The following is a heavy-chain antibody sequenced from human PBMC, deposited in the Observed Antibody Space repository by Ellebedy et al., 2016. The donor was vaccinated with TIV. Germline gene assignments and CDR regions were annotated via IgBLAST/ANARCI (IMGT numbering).Heavy chain of an antibody. CDR2: IIPIVGIA. CDR1: GGPFSSYA. Sequence: AASVKVSCKASGGPFSSYAISWVRQAPGQGLEWMGRIIPIVGIANYAQNFQGRVTITAYNSTSTAYMELSSLRSEDTAVYYCARSHFGGSYGMDVWGQGTRVTVSS. J-gene: IGHJ6*02. V-gene: IGHV1-69*04. D-gene: IGHD3-16*01. CDR3: ARSHFGGSYGMDV.